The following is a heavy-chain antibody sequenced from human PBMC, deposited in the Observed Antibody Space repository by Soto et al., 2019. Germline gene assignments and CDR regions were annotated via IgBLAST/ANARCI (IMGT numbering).Heavy chain of an antibody. CDR3: ARGAPDSNGSPFDH. CDR2: IYPAGHT. CDR1: GFTVSSHS. V-gene: IGHV3-53*01. D-gene: IGHD3-22*01. Sequence: VQLVESGGGLVPPGGSLRLSCAASGFTVSSHSMAWVRLTPGMGLEWVSLIYPAGHTYYRDSVKGRFTISRDNSRNTLSLHIDSLRAEDAAVYFCARGAPDSNGSPFDHWGQGTRVTMSS. J-gene: IGHJ4*01.